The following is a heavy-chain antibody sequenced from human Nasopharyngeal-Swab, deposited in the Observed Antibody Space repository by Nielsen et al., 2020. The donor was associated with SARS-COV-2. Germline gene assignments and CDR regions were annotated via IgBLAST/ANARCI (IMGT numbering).Heavy chain of an antibody. J-gene: IGHJ4*02. V-gene: IGHV1-18*01. D-gene: IGHD2/OR15-2a*01. CDR1: GYTFTRYG. CDR2: ISAHTGNT. Sequence: VSVKVSCKACGYTFTRYGYRWVRPAPGQGLEWMGWISAHTGNTNYAQKDQGRVTMTKDTSTSTAYMELRSLRSDDTAVYYCARCGLRFGNFLLFDYWGQGTLVTVSS. CDR3: ARCGLRFGNFLLFDY.